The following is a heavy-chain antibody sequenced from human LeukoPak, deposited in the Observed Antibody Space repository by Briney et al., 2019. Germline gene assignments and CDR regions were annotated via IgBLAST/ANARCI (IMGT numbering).Heavy chain of an antibody. J-gene: IGHJ5*02. V-gene: IGHV4-38-2*01. CDR2: IYHSGST. Sequence: PSETLSLTCAVSGYSISSGYYWGWIRQPPGKGLEWIGSIYHSGSTYYNPSLKSRVTISVDTSKNQFSLKLSSVTAADTAVYYCARGLIGITIFGVVITKINWFDPWGQGTLVTVSS. CDR3: ARGLIGITIFGVVITKINWFDP. CDR1: GYSISSGYY. D-gene: IGHD3-3*01.